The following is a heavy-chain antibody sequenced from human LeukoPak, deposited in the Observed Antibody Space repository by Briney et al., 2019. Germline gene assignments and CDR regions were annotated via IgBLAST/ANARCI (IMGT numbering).Heavy chain of an antibody. D-gene: IGHD7-27*01. J-gene: IGHJ4*02. Sequence: GGSLRLSCAASGFTFTSYTMYWVRQAPGKGLEWVSIIGNNGGGIHYADSVRGRFTISRDNSKNALYLQMTNLRVDDTALYYCAIDPNWETHNWGQGVLVTVSS. CDR2: IGNNGGGI. CDR3: AIDPNWETHN. V-gene: IGHV3-23*01. CDR1: GFTFTSYT.